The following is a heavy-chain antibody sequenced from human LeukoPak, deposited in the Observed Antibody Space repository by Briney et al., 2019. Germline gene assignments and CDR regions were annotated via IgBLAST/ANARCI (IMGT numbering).Heavy chain of an antibody. J-gene: IGHJ4*02. Sequence: GGSLRLSCAASGFTFSNYWISWVRQAAGKGLEWVANIQEDGSGKYYVDSVRGRFTISRDNAKNSLYLQMSSLRVEDTAVYYCARSSLAIGVGLWGQGTLVTVSS. V-gene: IGHV3-7*03. CDR2: IQEDGSGK. CDR3: ARSSLAIGVGL. D-gene: IGHD3-3*01. CDR1: GFTFSNYW.